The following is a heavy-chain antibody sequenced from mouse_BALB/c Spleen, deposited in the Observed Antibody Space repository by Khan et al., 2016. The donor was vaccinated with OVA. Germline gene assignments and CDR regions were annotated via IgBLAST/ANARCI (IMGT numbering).Heavy chain of an antibody. CDR2: ISYSGST. D-gene: IGHD1-2*01. J-gene: IGHJ2*01. Sequence: EVKVMESGPGLVKPSQSLSLTCTVTGYSITSGYGWNWIRQFPGNKLGWMCYISYSGSTNYNPSLKSRIAITRDTAKNQFFLQLNSVTTEDTATYYCARTARIKYWGQGTTLTVSS. CDR1: GYSITSGYG. CDR3: ARTARIKY. V-gene: IGHV3-2*02.